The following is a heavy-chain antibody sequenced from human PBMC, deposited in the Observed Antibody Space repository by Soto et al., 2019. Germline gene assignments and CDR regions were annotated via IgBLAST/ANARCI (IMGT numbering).Heavy chain of an antibody. J-gene: IGHJ4*02. D-gene: IGHD3-3*01. V-gene: IGHV4-31*03. CDR3: ARFNRGFLEWLSQPVDYFDY. CDR2: IYYSGST. CDR1: GGSISSGGYY. Sequence: QVQLQESGPGLVKPSQTLSLTCTVSGGSISSGGYYWSWIRQHPGKGLEWIGYIYYSGSTYYNPSLKCRVTISVDTSKNQFSLKLSSVTAADTAVYYCARFNRGFLEWLSQPVDYFDYWGQGTLVTVSS.